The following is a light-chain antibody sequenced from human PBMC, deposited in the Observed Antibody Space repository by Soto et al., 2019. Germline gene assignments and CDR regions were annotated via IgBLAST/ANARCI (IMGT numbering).Light chain of an antibody. Sequence: EIVLTQSPGTLSLSPGERATLSCRASQSVTSSYLAWYQQKPGQAPRLLIYGASSRATGIPDRFSGSGSGTDFTRTSSRLEPEDFAVYYCQQYDSSPLTFGGGTKVEIK. J-gene: IGKJ4*01. CDR3: QQYDSSPLT. CDR2: GAS. V-gene: IGKV3-20*01. CDR1: QSVTSSY.